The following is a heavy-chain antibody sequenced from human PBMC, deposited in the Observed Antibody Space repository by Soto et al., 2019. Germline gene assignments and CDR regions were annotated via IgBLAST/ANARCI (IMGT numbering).Heavy chain of an antibody. Sequence: QVQLVQSGAEVRKPGASVKVSCKASGYTFTTDGLCWVLQAPGHGREWMGWISGYNGHTKYAQKFQGRVTMTTDTTTSTVYMDLRRLRSDDTAVYYCAREGEMPDYYYGLDVWGQGTTVTVSS. J-gene: IGHJ6*02. CDR2: ISGYNGHT. V-gene: IGHV1-18*01. CDR1: GYTFTTDG. CDR3: AREGEMPDYYYGLDV. D-gene: IGHD3-16*01.